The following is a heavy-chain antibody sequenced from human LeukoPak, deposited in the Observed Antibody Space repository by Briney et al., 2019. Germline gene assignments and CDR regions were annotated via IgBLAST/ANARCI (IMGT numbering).Heavy chain of an antibody. CDR1: GGSFSSGGYY. V-gene: IGHV4-39*07. J-gene: IGHJ4*02. D-gene: IGHD3-16*02. Sequence: PSETLSLTCTVSGGSFSSGGYYWGWIRQPPGKGLEWIGTIYYSGTTYYNPSLKSRVTISVDTSKIQFSLKLRSVTAADTAVYYCARVRLGELSFFDYWGQGTLVTVSS. CDR2: IYYSGTT. CDR3: ARVRLGELSFFDY.